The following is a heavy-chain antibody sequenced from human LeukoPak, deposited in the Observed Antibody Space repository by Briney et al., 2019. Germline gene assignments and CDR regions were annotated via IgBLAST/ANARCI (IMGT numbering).Heavy chain of an antibody. CDR3: ARGPDIVVVPFDP. CDR1: GGTFSSYA. V-gene: IGHV1-69*01. Sequence: GASVKVSCKASGGTFSSYAISWVRQAPGQGLEWMGGIIPIFGTANYAQKFQGRVTITADESTSTAYMELSSLRSKDTAVYYCARGPDIVVVPFDPWGQGTLVTVSS. D-gene: IGHD2-2*01. J-gene: IGHJ5*02. CDR2: IIPIFGTA.